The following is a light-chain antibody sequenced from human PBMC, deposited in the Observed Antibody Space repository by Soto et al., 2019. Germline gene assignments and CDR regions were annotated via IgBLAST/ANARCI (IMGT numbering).Light chain of an antibody. J-gene: IGLJ2*01. V-gene: IGLV1-40*01. CDR2: VNS. CDR1: SSNIGASYD. CDR3: QSYDSSLSAVV. Sequence: QTVVTQPPSVSGAPGQRVTISCTGSSSNIGASYDVNWYQQLPGTAPKLLIYVNSNRPSGVPDRFSGSKSGTSASLAITGLQAEDEANYYCQSYDSSLSAVVFGGGTKLTVL.